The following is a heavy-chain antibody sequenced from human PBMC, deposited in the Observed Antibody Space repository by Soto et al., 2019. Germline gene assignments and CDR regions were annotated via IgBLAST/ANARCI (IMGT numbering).Heavy chain of an antibody. CDR1: GFTFSDYY. J-gene: IGHJ4*01. CDR3: AREAQPDDF. D-gene: IGHD2-2*01. V-gene: IGHV3-11*04. Sequence: QVQLVESGGGLVKPGGSLRLSCAASGFTFSDYYMSWIRQAPGKGLEWVSYISSSGSTIYYADSVKGRFTISRDNAKNSLYYQMKRLRGEYTGGDYCAREAQPDDFWGQGTLVTVSS. CDR2: ISSSGSTI.